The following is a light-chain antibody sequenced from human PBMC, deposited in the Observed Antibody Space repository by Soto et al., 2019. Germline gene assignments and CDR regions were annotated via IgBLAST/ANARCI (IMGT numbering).Light chain of an antibody. J-gene: IGKJ4*01. CDR3: QQYYTLSLT. V-gene: IGKV3-11*01. CDR1: QSVSSY. Sequence: EIVLTHSPATLSLSPWEIATLSCRASQSVSSYLAWYQQKPGQAPRLLIYDASNRATGIPARFSGSGSGTLFTLSISSLQAEDVAVYYRQQYYTLSLTFGGGTKVDIK. CDR2: DAS.